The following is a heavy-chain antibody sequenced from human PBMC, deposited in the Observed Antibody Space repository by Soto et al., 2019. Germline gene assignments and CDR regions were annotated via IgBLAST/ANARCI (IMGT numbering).Heavy chain of an antibody. CDR3: AKDGPVYFDWLLYSDLSELHWFGL. Sequence: EVQLLESGGGLVQPGGSLRLSCAASGFTFSSYAMSWVRQAPGKGLEWVSAISGSGGSTYYADSVKGRFTISRDNSKNTLRLQMNSLRAEDTDVYDCAKDGPVYFDWLLYSDLSELHWFGLWGQGNLGHVSS. D-gene: IGHD3-9*01. CDR2: ISGSGGST. V-gene: IGHV3-23*01. J-gene: IGHJ5*02. CDR1: GFTFSSYA.